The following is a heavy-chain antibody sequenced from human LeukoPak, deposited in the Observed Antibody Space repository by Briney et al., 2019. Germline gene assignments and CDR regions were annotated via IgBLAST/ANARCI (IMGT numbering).Heavy chain of an antibody. Sequence: GGSLRLSCAASGFTFSSYEMSWVRQAPGKGLEWVSYISSSCSTIYYADSVKGRFTISRDNAKNSLYLQMNSLRAEDTAVYYCAELGITMIGGVWGKGTTVTISS. CDR1: GFTFSSYE. D-gene: IGHD3-10*02. J-gene: IGHJ6*04. CDR2: ISSSCSTI. CDR3: AELGITMIGGV. V-gene: IGHV3-48*03.